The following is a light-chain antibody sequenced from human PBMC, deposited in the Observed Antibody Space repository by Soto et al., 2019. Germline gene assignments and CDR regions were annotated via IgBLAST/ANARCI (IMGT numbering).Light chain of an antibody. CDR1: QSVSSGY. V-gene: IGKV3-20*01. CDR2: DVS. Sequence: EIVLTQSPGTLSLSPGERATLSCRASQSVSSGYLAWYQQKPGQAPRLLINDVSSRATGIPDRFSGSGSGTDFTLTITRLEPEDFAVYYCQQYGSSVGGTFGGGTKVEIK. CDR3: QQYGSSVGGT. J-gene: IGKJ4*01.